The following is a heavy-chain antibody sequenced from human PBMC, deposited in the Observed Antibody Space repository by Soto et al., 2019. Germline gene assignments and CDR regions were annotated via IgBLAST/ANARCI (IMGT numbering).Heavy chain of an antibody. CDR1: GGSFSGYY. J-gene: IGHJ5*02. Sequence: SETLSLTCAVYGGSFSGYYWSWIRQPPGKGLEWIGEINHSGSTNYNPSPKSRVTISVDTSKNQFSLKLSSVTAADTAVYYCARGENQLVSPGPANWFDPWGQGTLVTVSS. V-gene: IGHV4-34*01. CDR3: ARGENQLVSPGPANWFDP. CDR2: INHSGST. D-gene: IGHD6-6*01.